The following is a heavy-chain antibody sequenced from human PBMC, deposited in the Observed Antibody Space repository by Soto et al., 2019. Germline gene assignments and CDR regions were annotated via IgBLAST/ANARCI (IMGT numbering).Heavy chain of an antibody. J-gene: IGHJ5*02. CDR1: GVSISSGY. CDR2: IYYSGTT. D-gene: IGHD3-3*01. V-gene: IGHV4-59*04. Sequence: SETLSLTCIVSGVSISSGYCTWIRQSPGKGLEWIGYIYYSGTTHYRASLKSQVTISVDTSKNQFSLKVNSVTAADTAVYYCAHEMEWMLQIFNPWGQGILVTVSS. CDR3: AHEMEWMLQIFNP.